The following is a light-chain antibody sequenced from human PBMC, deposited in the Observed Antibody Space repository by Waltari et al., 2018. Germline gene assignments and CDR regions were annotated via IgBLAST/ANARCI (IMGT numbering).Light chain of an antibody. Sequence: QSVLTQPPSASGTPGQRVTISCSGSISNIGSNAVNWYQQLPGTAPKLLIYSNNQRPSGVPARFSGSKSGTSASLAISGLQSEDEADYYCAARDDSLNGWVFGGGTKLTVL. CDR3: AARDDSLNGWV. J-gene: IGLJ3*02. CDR2: SNN. V-gene: IGLV1-44*01. CDR1: ISNIGSNA.